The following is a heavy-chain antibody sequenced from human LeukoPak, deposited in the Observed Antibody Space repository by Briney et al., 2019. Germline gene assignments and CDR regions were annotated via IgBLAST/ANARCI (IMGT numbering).Heavy chain of an antibody. CDR1: GGSFSGYY. V-gene: IGHV4-34*01. CDR2: INHSGST. J-gene: IGHJ4*02. D-gene: IGHD3-3*01. CDR3: ARGHLDFWSGYPLATNFDY. Sequence: SETLSLTCAVYGGSFSGYYWSWIRQPPGKGLEWIGEINHSGSTNYNPSLKSRVTISVDTSKNQFSLKLSSVTAADTAVYYYARGHLDFWSGYPLATNFDYWGQGTLVTVSS.